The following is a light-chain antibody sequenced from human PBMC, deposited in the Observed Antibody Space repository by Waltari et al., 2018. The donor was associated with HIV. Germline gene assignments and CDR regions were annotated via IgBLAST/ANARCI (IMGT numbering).Light chain of an antibody. CDR3: CSYAGSRTWV. CDR1: SSDIGGYNY. J-gene: IGLJ3*02. CDR2: DVS. Sequence: QSALTQPASVSGSPGQSITISCTGTSSDIGGYNYVSWYQQHPGKAPKLMIYDVSKRPSGVSHRFSGSKSGNTASLTISGLQAEDETDYYCCSYAGSRTWVFGGGTKLTVL. V-gene: IGLV2-23*02.